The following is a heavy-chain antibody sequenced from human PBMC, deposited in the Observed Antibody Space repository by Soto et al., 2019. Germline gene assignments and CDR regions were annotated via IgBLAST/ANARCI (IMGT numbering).Heavy chain of an antibody. Sequence: QVQLQESGPGLVKPSGTLSLTCAVSGGSISSVNWWSWVRQPPGKGLEWIGEIYHSGSTNYNPSLKSRVTKSVDNSNNQFSLKLSSVTAAETDMYYCGRKAYYDSSAYSFDYWGQGTLVTVSS. CDR3: GRKAYYDSSAYSFDY. D-gene: IGHD3-22*01. CDR2: IYHSGST. CDR1: GGSISSVNW. J-gene: IGHJ4*02. V-gene: IGHV4-4*02.